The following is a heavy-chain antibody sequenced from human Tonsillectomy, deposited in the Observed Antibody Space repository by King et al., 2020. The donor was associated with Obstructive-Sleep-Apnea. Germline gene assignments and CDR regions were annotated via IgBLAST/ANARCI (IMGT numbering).Heavy chain of an antibody. CDR1: GFTFSCYP. D-gene: IGHD4/OR15-4a*01. CDR3: AREALGANWFDP. J-gene: IGHJ5*02. CDR2: IISGSGVI. V-gene: IGHV3-48*01. Sequence: VQLVESGGGLVQPGESLRLSCAASGFTFSCYPFNWVRQAPGKGLEWVSYIISGSGVIFYADSVKGRFTISRDDPKSTLYLQMSGLRAEDTAVYYCAREALGANWFDPWGQGTPVTVSS.